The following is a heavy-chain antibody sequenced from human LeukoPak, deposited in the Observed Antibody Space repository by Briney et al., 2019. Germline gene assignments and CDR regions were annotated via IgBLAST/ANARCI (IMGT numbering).Heavy chain of an antibody. D-gene: IGHD3-10*01. J-gene: IGHJ3*02. CDR3: ATGVRYYYGSGSYVGVRAFDI. CDR1: GFTVSSNY. CDR2: IYSGGST. Sequence: GRSLRLSCAASGFTVSSNYMSWVRQAPGRGLEWVSVIYSGGSTYYADSVKGRFTISRDNSKNTLYLQMNSLRAEDTAVYYCATGVRYYYGSGSYVGVRAFDIWGQGTMVTVSS. V-gene: IGHV3-53*01.